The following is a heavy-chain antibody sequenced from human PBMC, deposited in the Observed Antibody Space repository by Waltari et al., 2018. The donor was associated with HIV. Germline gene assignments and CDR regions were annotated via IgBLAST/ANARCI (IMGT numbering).Heavy chain of an antibody. V-gene: IGHV4-34*01. D-gene: IGHD3-22*01. Sequence: QVQLQQWGAGLLKPSETLSLTCAVYGGSFSGYYWSWLRQPPGKGLEWIGEINHSGSTNYNPSLKSRVTISVDTSKNQFSLKLSSVTAADTAVYYCARGAVNYDSSGYRKRDAFDIWGQGTMVTVSS. CDR2: INHSGST. CDR3: ARGAVNYDSSGYRKRDAFDI. CDR1: GGSFSGYY. J-gene: IGHJ3*02.